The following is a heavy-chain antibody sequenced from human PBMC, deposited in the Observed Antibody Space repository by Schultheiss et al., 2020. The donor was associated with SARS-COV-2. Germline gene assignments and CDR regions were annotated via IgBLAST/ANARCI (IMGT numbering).Heavy chain of an antibody. D-gene: IGHD4-17*01. V-gene: IGHV4-4*07. Sequence: SETLSLTFTVSGGSISSYYWSWIRQPAGKGLEWIGRIYTSGSTNYNPSLKSRVTISVDTSKNQFSLKLSSVTAADTAVYYCARVSYGDSAGGYYFDYWGQGTLVTVSS. CDR1: GGSISSYY. J-gene: IGHJ4*02. CDR2: IYTSGST. CDR3: ARVSYGDSAGGYYFDY.